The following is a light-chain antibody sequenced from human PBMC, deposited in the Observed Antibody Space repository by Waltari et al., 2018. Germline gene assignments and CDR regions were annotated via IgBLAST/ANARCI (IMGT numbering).Light chain of an antibody. CDR2: DAS. Sequence: DIQMTQSPSSLSASVGDRVTITCQASQDISNYLNWYQQKPGKAPKLLIYDASNLETGVPSRFSGSGSGTDFTFTISSLQPEDIATYYCQQYDNLPCSTFGQGTKVEIK. J-gene: IGKJ1*01. V-gene: IGKV1-33*01. CDR3: QQYDNLPCST. CDR1: QDISNY.